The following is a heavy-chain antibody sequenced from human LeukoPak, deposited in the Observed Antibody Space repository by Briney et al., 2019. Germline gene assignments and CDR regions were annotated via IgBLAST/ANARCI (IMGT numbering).Heavy chain of an antibody. D-gene: IGHD3-22*01. V-gene: IGHV3-7*01. J-gene: IGHJ4*02. CDR2: IKQDGSEK. CDR3: ARDPYYYDSSDQDY. CDR1: GFTLSSYW. Sequence: GGSLRLSCAASGFTLSSYWMSWVRQAPGKGLEWVANIKQDGSEKYYVDSVKGRFTISRDNAKNSLYLQMNSLRAEDTAVYYCARDPYYYDSSDQDYWGQGTLVTVSS.